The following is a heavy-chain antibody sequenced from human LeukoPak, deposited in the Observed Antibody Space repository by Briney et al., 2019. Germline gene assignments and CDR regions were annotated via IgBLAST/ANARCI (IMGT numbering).Heavy chain of an antibody. CDR2: ISGSGGST. CDR3: AKVAPYGNYLFHY. D-gene: IGHD1-7*01. Sequence: TGGSLRLSCAASGFTFSSYAMSWVRQAPGKGLEWVSGISGSGGSTNYADSVKGRFTIARDNSKNTLYLQMNSLGAEDTAVYYCAKVAPYGNYLFHYWGQGTRVTVSS. CDR1: GFTFSSYA. V-gene: IGHV3-23*01. J-gene: IGHJ4*02.